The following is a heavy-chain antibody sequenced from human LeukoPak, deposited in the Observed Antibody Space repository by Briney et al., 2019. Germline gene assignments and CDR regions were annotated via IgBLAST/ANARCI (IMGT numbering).Heavy chain of an antibody. CDR2: IRYDGSNK. J-gene: IGHJ4*02. CDR1: GFTFSSYG. D-gene: IGHD3-10*01. V-gene: IGHV3-30*02. Sequence: GGSLRLSCAASGFTFSSYGMHWVRQAPGKGLEWVAFIRYDGSNKYYADSVKGRFTISRDNSKNTLYLQMNSLRAEDTAVYYCAKDADYYGSGSYHDYWGQGTLVTVSS. CDR3: AKDADYYGSGSYHDY.